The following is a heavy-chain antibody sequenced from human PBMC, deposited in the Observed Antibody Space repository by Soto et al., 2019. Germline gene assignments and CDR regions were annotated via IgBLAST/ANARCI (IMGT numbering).Heavy chain of an antibody. V-gene: IGHV4-39*01. CDR1: RDSMTSPPYY. CDR2: VYLGGAT. Sequence: PSETLSLTCNVSRDSMTSPPYYWGWIRQPRRKRLEWIGTVYLGGATYYNPSLRGPLTVSADTSKNYYSLRLTSVTAAAMAVDYSARHHDRFDQWGQRLLVTAS. J-gene: IGHJ5*02. CDR3: ARHHDRFDQ.